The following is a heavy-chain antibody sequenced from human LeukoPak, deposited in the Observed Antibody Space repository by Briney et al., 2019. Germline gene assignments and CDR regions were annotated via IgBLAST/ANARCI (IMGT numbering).Heavy chain of an antibody. V-gene: IGHV3-30*02. Sequence: PGGSLRLSCAASGFTFSSYGMHWVRQAPGKGLEWVAFIRYDGSNKYYADSVKGRFTISRDNSKNTLYLQMNSLRAEDTAVYYCAKARLRYNWFDPWGQGTLVTVSS. J-gene: IGHJ5*02. CDR1: GFTFSSYG. D-gene: IGHD4-17*01. CDR3: AKARLRYNWFDP. CDR2: IRYDGSNK.